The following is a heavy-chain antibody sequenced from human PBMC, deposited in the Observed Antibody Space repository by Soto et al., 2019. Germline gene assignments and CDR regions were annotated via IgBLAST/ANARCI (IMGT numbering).Heavy chain of an antibody. CDR3: ARTSYYDSTGYYNLDV. CDR1: GSPITSNTW. J-gene: IGHJ6*02. V-gene: IGHV4-4*02. D-gene: IGHD3-22*01. CDR2: IHHSETT. Sequence: SETLSLTCAVSGSPITSNTWWAFRRRSPGKGLEWIGEIHHSETTNYNPSLNSRVSISVDKSKNQFSLKLNSVNAADTADYYCARTSYYDSTGYYNLDVWGPGTTVT.